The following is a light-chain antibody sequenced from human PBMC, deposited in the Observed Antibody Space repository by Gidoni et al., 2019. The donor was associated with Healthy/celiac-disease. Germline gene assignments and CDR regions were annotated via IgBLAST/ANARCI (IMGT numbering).Light chain of an antibody. V-gene: IGKV2-28*01. CDR2: VAS. CDR1: QRPLHSNGYNY. Sequence: DLVMTQSPLSLRVTPGEPACISCRSSQRPLHSNGYNYLDWYLQKPGQSPQLLIYVASNRASGVPDRFSGSGSGTDFTLTISRVEAEDVGVYYCMQALQTPLTFGGGTKVEIK. J-gene: IGKJ4*01. CDR3: MQALQTPLT.